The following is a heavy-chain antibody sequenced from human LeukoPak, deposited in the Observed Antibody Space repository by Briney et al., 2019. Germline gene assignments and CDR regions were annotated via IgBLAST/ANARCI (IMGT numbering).Heavy chain of an antibody. CDR1: GGTFSSYA. CDR2: IIPILGIA. V-gene: IGHV1-69*04. D-gene: IGHD3-3*01. J-gene: IGHJ3*02. Sequence: SVKVSCKASGGTFSSYAISWVRQAPGQGLEWMGRIIPILGIANYAQKFQGRVTITADKSTSTAYMELSSLRSEDTAVYYCARGFPRLIFGVVIELDAFDIWGQGTMVTVSS. CDR3: ARGFPRLIFGVVIELDAFDI.